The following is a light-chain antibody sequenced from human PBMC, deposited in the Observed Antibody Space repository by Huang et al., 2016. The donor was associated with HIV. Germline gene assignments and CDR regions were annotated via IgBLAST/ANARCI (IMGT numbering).Light chain of an antibody. CDR2: LGS. J-gene: IGKJ3*01. Sequence: DIVMTQFPLYLPVTPGEPASISCRASQSFLHSNGYKYLDWYLQKPGQSPQLLIYLGSNRASGVPDRFSGSGSDAEFTLTISSVEAEDVGVYYCMQTLQTPFFSFGPGTIVDI. V-gene: IGKV2-28*01. CDR3: MQTLQTPFFS. CDR1: QSFLHSNGYKY.